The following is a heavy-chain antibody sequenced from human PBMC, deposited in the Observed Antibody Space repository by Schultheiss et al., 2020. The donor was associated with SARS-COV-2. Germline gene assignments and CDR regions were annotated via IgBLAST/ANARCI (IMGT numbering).Heavy chain of an antibody. D-gene: IGHD2-2*01. CDR1: GFTFSSYG. J-gene: IGHJ3*01. V-gene: IGHV3-33*01. Sequence: GGSLRLSCAASGFTFSSYGMHWVRQAPGKGLEWVAVIWYDGSNKNYADSVKGRFTISRDNAKNSLYLQMNSLRAEDTAVYYCVRNKTSTSRGTFDVWGQGTVVTVSS. CDR3: VRNKTSTSRGTFDV. CDR2: IWYDGSNK.